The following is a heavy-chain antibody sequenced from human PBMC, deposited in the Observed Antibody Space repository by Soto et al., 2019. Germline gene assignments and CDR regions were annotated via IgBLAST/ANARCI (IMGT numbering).Heavy chain of an antibody. CDR1: GFTFSSYA. CDR3: VKGKYSSSGLLDWFDP. CDR2: ISSKGGST. J-gene: IGHJ5*01. V-gene: IGHV3-64D*06. Sequence: PGGSLRLSCSASGFTFSSYAMHWVRQAPGKGLEYASAISSKGGSTYYADSVKGRFTISRDNSKKTLYLQMTSLRVEDTAVYYCVKGKYSSSGLLDWFDPWGQGTVVTVSS. D-gene: IGHD6-6*01.